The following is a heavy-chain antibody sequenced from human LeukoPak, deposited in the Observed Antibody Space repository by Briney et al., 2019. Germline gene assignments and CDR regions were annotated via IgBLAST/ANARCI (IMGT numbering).Heavy chain of an antibody. J-gene: IGHJ4*02. CDR3: ARAPVTSCRGAYCYPFDY. D-gene: IGHD2-21*01. CDR2: TSSSDAGT. CDR1: GFTFSRSW. Sequence: GGSLRLSCAASGFTFSRSWMHWVRQAPGKGLEWVSATSSSDAGTYHADSVRGRFTISRDNSKNTLYLQMNSLRVEDAAVYYCARAPVTSCRGAYCYPFDYWGQGTLVTVSS. V-gene: IGHV3-23*01.